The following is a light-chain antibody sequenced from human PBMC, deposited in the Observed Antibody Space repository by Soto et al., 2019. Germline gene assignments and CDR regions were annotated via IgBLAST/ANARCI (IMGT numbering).Light chain of an antibody. CDR3: QQYNTY. CDR2: KAS. J-gene: IGKJ3*01. V-gene: IGKV1-5*03. Sequence: DIQMTQSPSTLSASVGDRITITCRASQSISNLLAWYQQKPGKAPKLLIYKASSLESGVPSRFSGSGSGTEFTLTISSLQPDDFATYSCQQYNTYFGPGTKVDI. CDR1: QSISNL.